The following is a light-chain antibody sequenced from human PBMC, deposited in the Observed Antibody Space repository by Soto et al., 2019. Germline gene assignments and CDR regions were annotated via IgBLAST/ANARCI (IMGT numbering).Light chain of an antibody. J-gene: IGKJ5*01. CDR3: MQASQLRT. V-gene: IGKV2-24*01. CDR2: KVS. CDR1: QSLVFSDGDTY. Sequence: EIVMTQTPLSSSVTLGQPASISCTSSQSLVFSDGDTYLSWLQQRPGQPLRLLIYKVSNRFSGXPXXFSGSGAGTNFTLKISRVEAEDVGVYYCMQASQLRTFGQGTRLEIK.